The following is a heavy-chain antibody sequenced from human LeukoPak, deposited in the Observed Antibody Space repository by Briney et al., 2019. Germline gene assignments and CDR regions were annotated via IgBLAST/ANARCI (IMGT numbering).Heavy chain of an antibody. CDR1: GFTFSSYG. CDR2: IRYDGSNK. CDR3: AKIPYGDYLLGYYYYMDV. D-gene: IGHD4-17*01. Sequence: GGSLRLSCAASGFTFSSYGMHWVRQAPGKGLEWVAFIRYDGSNKYYADSVKGRFTISRDNSKNTLYLQMNSLRAEDTAVYYCAKIPYGDYLLGYYYYMDVWGKGTTVTISS. J-gene: IGHJ6*03. V-gene: IGHV3-30*02.